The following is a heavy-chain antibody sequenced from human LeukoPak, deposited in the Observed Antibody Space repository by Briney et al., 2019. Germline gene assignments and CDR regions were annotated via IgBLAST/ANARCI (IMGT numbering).Heavy chain of an antibody. J-gene: IGHJ4*02. CDR3: AREDALERLQ. D-gene: IGHD6-25*01. CDR2: ISSDGSTT. CDR1: GFIFSRYG. Sequence: GGSLRLSCAASGFIFSRYGMHWVRQAPGKGLVWLSRISSDGSTTNYADSVKGRFIISRDNAENTLYMEVNNLRAEDTGLYYCAREDALERLQWGQGTLVTVSS. V-gene: IGHV3-74*01.